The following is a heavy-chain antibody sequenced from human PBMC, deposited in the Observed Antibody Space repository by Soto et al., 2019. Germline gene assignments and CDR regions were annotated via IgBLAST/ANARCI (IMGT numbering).Heavy chain of an antibody. D-gene: IGHD3-16*01. CDR1: GYRFTSYG. CDR3: AMVDVYVTPAPQDV. Sequence: QVQLVQSGAEVKNPGASVKVSCKASGYRFTSYGIGWVRQAPGQGLEWMGWINAYNGNTNYAQNLQGRVTLTTDTTTSTADMELRSLRANDTAVYYCAMVDVYVTPAPQDVWGQGTPVTVSS. CDR2: INAYNGNT. J-gene: IGHJ6*02. V-gene: IGHV1-18*01.